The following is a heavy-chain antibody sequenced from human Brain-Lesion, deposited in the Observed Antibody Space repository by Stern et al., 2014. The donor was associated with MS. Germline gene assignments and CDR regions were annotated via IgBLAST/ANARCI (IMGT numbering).Heavy chain of an antibody. V-gene: IGHV1-2*02. CDR3: ARDQRGITIFGVVTDYYYLGMDV. D-gene: IGHD3-3*01. J-gene: IGHJ6*02. CDR2: IKPNTGGT. Sequence: QVQLGQSGAEVKKPGASVKVSCKTSGYIFTGYYIHWVRQAPGQGLEWMAWIKPNTGGTKYAQKFQGRVTMSRETSISTAYVELSSLTSDDTAVYYCARDQRGITIFGVVTDYYYLGMDVWGQGTTVTVSS. CDR1: GYIFTGYY.